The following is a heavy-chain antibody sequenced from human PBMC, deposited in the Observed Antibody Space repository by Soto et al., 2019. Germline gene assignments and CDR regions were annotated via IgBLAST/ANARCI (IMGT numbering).Heavy chain of an antibody. CDR3: ARDGAVFYGYISY. Sequence: VGSLRLSCAASGFTFSSYAMHWVRQAPGKGLEWVAVISYDGSNKYYADSVKGRFTISRDNSKNTLYLQMNSLRAEDTAVYYCARDGAVFYGYISYWGQGTLVTVSS. CDR1: GFTFSSYA. V-gene: IGHV3-30-3*01. J-gene: IGHJ4*02. CDR2: ISYDGSNK. D-gene: IGHD6-13*01.